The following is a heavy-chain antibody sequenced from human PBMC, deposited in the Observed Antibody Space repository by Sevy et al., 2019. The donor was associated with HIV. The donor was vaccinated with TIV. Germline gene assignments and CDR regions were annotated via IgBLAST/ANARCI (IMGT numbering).Heavy chain of an antibody. J-gene: IGHJ4*02. V-gene: IGHV3-48*02. Sequence: GGSLRLSCAASGFTFSSYSMNWVRQAPGKGLEWVSYISSSTIYYADSVKGRFTISRDDAKNSLYLQMNSLRDEDTAVYYCARTKGPYSSSWYYFDYWGQGTLVTVSS. CDR3: ARTKGPYSSSWYYFDY. CDR2: ISSSTI. CDR1: GFTFSSYS. D-gene: IGHD6-13*01.